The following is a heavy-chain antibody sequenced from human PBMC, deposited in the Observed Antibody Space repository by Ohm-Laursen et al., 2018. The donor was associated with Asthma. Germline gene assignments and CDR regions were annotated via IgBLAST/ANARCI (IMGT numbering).Heavy chain of an antibody. CDR2: VFSSWTT. CDR3: ASRAGSRSSHTVDY. Sequence: SETLSLTCTVSGGSISSFNWSWIRQPPGKGLDWIGYVFSSWTTHYNASLKSRVTISIDKSKNQFSLKLSSVTAADTAVYYCASRAGSRSSHTVDYWGQGTLVTVSA. D-gene: IGHD2-2*01. J-gene: IGHJ4*02. V-gene: IGHV4-59*01. CDR1: GGSISSFN.